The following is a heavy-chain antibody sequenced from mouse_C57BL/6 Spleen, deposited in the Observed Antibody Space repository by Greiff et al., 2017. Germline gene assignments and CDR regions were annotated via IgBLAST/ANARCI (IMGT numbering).Heavy chain of an antibody. V-gene: IGHV5-16*01. CDR1: GFTFSDYY. CDR2: INYDGSST. D-gene: IGHD2-1*01. J-gene: IGHJ2*01. CDR3: ARDNYCFDY. Sequence: DVKLVESEGGLVQPGSSMKLSCTASGFTFSDYYMAWVRQVPEKGLEWVANINYDGSSTYYLDSLKSRFFISRDNAKNILYLQMSSLKSEDTATYYCARDNYCFDYWGQGTTRTVSS.